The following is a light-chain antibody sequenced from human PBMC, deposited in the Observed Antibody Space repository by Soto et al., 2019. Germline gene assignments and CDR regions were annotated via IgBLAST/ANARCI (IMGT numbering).Light chain of an antibody. CDR1: SNNY. V-gene: IGLV2-14*01. Sequence: QSVLTQPASVSGSPGQSITISCTGTSNNYVSWYQQHPGKAPKLMIYEVSNRPSGVSNRFSGSKSGNTASLTISGLQAEDEADYYCSSYTTRSTPLYVFGIGTKVTVL. J-gene: IGLJ1*01. CDR2: EVS. CDR3: SSYTTRSTPLYV.